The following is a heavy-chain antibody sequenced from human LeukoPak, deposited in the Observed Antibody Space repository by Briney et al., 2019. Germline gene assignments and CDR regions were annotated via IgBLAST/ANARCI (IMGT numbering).Heavy chain of an antibody. J-gene: IGHJ4*02. Sequence: PSETLSLTCTVSGGSISSSSYYWGWIRQPPGKGLEWIGSIYYSGSTYYNPSLKSRVTISVDTSKNQFSLKLSSVTAADTAVYYCARYRGDGYPYWGQGTLVTVSS. V-gene: IGHV4-39*01. CDR1: GGSISSSSYY. CDR2: IYYSGST. CDR3: ARYRGDGYPY. D-gene: IGHD5-24*01.